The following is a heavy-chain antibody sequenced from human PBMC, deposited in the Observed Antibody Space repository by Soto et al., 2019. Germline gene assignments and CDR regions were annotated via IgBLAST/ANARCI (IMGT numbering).Heavy chain of an antibody. CDR3: ARDRAYSRFDY. Sequence: LRLSCAVSGFSFSSAWMTWIRQAPGKGLERVAIMNEDGSERYYVDSVKGRFTISRDNAKNALFLQMNSLRVEDTAVYFCARDRAYSRFDYWGQGSLVTVSS. V-gene: IGHV3-7*03. CDR2: MNEDGSER. D-gene: IGHD4-4*01. J-gene: IGHJ4*02. CDR1: GFSFSSAW.